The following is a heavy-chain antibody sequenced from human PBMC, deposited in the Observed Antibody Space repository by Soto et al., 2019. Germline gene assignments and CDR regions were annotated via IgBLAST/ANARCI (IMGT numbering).Heavy chain of an antibody. CDR3: ARDTSFFWSGSDY. CDR2: ISSSSSYI. V-gene: IGHV3-21*01. Sequence: SLRLSCAASGFTFSSYSMNWVRQAPGKGLEWVSSISSSSSYIYYADSVKGRFTISRDNAKNSLYLQMNSLRAEDTAVYYCARDTSFFWSGSDYWGQGTLVTVSS. CDR1: GFTFSSYS. D-gene: IGHD3-3*01. J-gene: IGHJ4*02.